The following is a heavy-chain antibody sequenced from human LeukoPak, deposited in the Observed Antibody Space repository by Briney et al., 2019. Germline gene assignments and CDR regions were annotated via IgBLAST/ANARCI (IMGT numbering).Heavy chain of an antibody. CDR2: MSSTDGTT. Sequence: PGGSLRLSCAASGFTFSNFAMTWVRQPPGKGLEWVSTMSSTDGTTFYADSVKGRFTISRDNSKNILYLQMNNLRAEDTAVYHCAKRGVRGSYYFDRWGQGTLVTVSS. J-gene: IGHJ4*02. D-gene: IGHD1-26*01. V-gene: IGHV3-23*01. CDR3: AKRGVRGSYYFDR. CDR1: GFTFSNFA.